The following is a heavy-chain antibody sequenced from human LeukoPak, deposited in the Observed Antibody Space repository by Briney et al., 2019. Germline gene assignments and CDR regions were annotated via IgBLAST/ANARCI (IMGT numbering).Heavy chain of an antibody. CDR2: IYYSGST. D-gene: IGHD3-10*01. CDR3: ARAEYYFDY. Sequence: SETLSLTCTVSSGSISSYYWSWIRQPPGKGLEWIGYIYYSGSTNYNPSLKSRVTISVDTSKNQFSLKLSSVTAADTAVYYCARAEYYFDYWGQGTLVTVSS. CDR1: SGSISSYY. V-gene: IGHV4-59*01. J-gene: IGHJ4*02.